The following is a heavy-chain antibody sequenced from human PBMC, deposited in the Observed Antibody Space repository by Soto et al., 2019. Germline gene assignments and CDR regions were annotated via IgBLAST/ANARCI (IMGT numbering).Heavy chain of an antibody. CDR3: ARWNRATPNNWFDP. J-gene: IGHJ5*02. CDR1: GGSISSSSYY. CDR2: IYYSGST. Sequence: PSETLSLTCTVSGGSISSSSYYWGWIRQPPGKGLEWIGSIYYSGSTYYNPSLKSRVTISVDTSKNQLSLKLSSVTAADTAVYYCARWNRATPNNWFDPWGQGTLVTVSS. V-gene: IGHV4-39*01. D-gene: IGHD1-26*01.